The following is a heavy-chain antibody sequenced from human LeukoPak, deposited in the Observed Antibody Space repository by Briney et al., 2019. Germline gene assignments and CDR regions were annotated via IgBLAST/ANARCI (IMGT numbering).Heavy chain of an antibody. CDR1: GGSISSYY. J-gene: IGHJ5*02. CDR2: IYYSGST. Sequence: NPSETLSLTCTVSGGSISSYYWSWIRQPPGKGLEWIGYIYYSGSTNYNPSLKSRVTISVDTSKNQFSLKLSSVTAADTAVYYCARKLGGVGAYNWFDPWGQGTLVAVSS. CDR3: ARKLGGVGAYNWFDP. D-gene: IGHD1-26*01. V-gene: IGHV4-59*01.